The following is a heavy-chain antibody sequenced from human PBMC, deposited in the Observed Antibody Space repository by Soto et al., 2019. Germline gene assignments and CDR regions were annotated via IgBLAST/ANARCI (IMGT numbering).Heavy chain of an antibody. CDR2: ISWNSGSI. CDR1: GFTFDDYA. D-gene: IGHD6-19*01. J-gene: IGHJ6*02. V-gene: IGHV3-9*01. CDR3: AKAYSSGPYYYYGMDV. Sequence: GGSLRLSCAASGFTFDDYAMHWVRQAPGKGLEWVSGISWNSGSIGYADSVKGRFTISRDNAKNSLYLQMNSLRAEDTALYYCAKAYSSGPYYYYGMDVWGQGTTVTVSS.